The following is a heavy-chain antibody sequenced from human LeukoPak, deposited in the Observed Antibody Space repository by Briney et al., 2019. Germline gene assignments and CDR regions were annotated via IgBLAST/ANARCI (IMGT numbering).Heavy chain of an antibody. D-gene: IGHD6-19*01. J-gene: IGHJ4*02. Sequence: TETLSLTCTVSGGSISSYYGSWIRQPPGKGLEWIGYIYTSGSTNYNPSLKSRVTISVDTSKNQFSLKLSSVTAADTAAYYCARHKWVAGYYFDYWGQGTLVTVSS. CDR1: GGSISSYY. CDR3: ARHKWVAGYYFDY. V-gene: IGHV4-4*09. CDR2: IYTSGST.